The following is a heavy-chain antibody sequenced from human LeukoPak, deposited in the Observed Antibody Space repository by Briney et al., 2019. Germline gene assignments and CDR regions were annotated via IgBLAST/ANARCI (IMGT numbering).Heavy chain of an antibody. CDR1: GFTFSDYY. D-gene: IGHD2-15*01. CDR2: ISSSGSTI. CDR3: ARTVVVVAAVDY. Sequence: GGSLRLSCAASGFTFSDYYMSWIRQAPGKGLEWVSYISSSGSTIYYADSVKGRFTISRDNAKNSLYLQMNSLRAEDTAVYYRARTVVVVAAVDYWGQGTLVTVSS. V-gene: IGHV3-11*01. J-gene: IGHJ4*02.